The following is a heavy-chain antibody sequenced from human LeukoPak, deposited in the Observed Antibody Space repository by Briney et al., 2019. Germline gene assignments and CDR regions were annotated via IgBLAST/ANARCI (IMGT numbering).Heavy chain of an antibody. CDR1: GFTFSSYG. Sequence: GGSLRLSCAASGFTFSSYGMHWVRRAPGKGLEWVAFIRYDGSNKYYADSVKGRFTISRDNSKNTLYLQMNSLRAEDTAVYYCAKEGMTTVTPDYWGQGTLVTVSS. J-gene: IGHJ4*02. CDR3: AKEGMTTVTPDY. D-gene: IGHD4-17*01. V-gene: IGHV3-30*02. CDR2: IRYDGSNK.